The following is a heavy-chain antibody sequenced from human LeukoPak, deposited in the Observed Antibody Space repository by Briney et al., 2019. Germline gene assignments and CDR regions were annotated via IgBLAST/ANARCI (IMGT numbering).Heavy chain of an antibody. V-gene: IGHV3-20*04. D-gene: IGHD3-10*01. Sequence: GGSLRLSCAASGFIFDEYGMSWVRQAPGKGLEWVSGISWNGGASGYAASVKGRFTISRDNAKNSLYLQMNSLRAEDTAVYYCARDGRSGYTLTWGQGTLVTVSS. CDR2: ISWNGGAS. J-gene: IGHJ5*02. CDR1: GFIFDEYG. CDR3: ARDGRSGYTLT.